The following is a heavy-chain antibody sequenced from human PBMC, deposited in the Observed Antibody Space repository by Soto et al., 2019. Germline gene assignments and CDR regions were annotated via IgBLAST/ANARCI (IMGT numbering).Heavy chain of an antibody. CDR3: TRGVPSNAYFDY. CDR2: IIPMLGTA. CDR1: GGTFSSAA. Sequence: ASVQVSCKASGGTFSSAALNWVQQAPGQGLEWMGGIIPMLGTANYAQKFQGRVTITADKSTKTAYMELSSLRSEDTAVYYCTRGVPSNAYFDYWGQGTLVTVSS. D-gene: IGHD3-10*01. V-gene: IGHV1-69*10. J-gene: IGHJ4*02.